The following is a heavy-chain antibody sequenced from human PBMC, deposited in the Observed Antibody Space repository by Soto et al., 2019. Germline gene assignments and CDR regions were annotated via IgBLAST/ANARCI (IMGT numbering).Heavy chain of an antibody. CDR2: IYYSGST. J-gene: IGHJ6*03. D-gene: IGHD6-6*01. Sequence: PSETLSLTCTVSGGSISSSSYYWGWIRQPPGKGLEWIGSIYYSGSTNYNPSLKSRVTISVDTSKNQFSLKLSSVTAADTAVYYCARKLRGDSSSSKAVYYYYYYMDVWGKGTTVTVSS. CDR3: ARKLRGDSSSSKAVYYYYYYMDV. CDR1: GGSISSSSYY. V-gene: IGHV4-39*07.